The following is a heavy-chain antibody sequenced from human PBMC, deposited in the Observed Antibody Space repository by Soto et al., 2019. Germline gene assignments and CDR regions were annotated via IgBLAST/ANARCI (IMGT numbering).Heavy chain of an antibody. D-gene: IGHD2-2*01. CDR2: INHSGST. V-gene: IGHV4-34*01. J-gene: IGHJ5*02. CDR3: ARGRIVVVPAAIRPFDP. Sequence: SETLSLTCAVYGGSFSGYYWSWIRQPPGKGLERIGEINHSGSTNYNPSLKSRVTISVDTSKNQFSLKLSSVTAADTAVYYCARGRIVVVPAAIRPFDPWGQGTLVTVSS. CDR1: GGSFSGYY.